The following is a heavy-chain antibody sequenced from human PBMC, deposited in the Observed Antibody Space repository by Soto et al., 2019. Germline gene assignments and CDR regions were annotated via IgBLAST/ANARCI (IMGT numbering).Heavy chain of an antibody. D-gene: IGHD3-3*01. V-gene: IGHV3-21*01. Sequence: PGGSLRLSCAASGFTFSSYSMNWVRQAPGKGLEWVSSISSSSSYIYYADPVKGRFTISRDNAKNSLYLQMNSLRAEDTAVYYCARGGIYDSSMDVWGQGTTVTVSS. J-gene: IGHJ6*02. CDR1: GFTFSSYS. CDR2: ISSSSSYI. CDR3: ARGGIYDSSMDV.